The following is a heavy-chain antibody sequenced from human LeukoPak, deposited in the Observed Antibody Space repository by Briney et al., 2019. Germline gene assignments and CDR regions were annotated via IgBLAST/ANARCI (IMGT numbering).Heavy chain of an antibody. Sequence: GGSLRLSCAASGFTFSNYNMSWVRQAPGKGLEWVSYISGSGSTIYYANSVKGRFTISRDNAKNSLYLQMNSLRDEDTAVYYCARAAWGDYWGQGTLVTVSS. CDR1: GFTFSNYN. D-gene: IGHD7-27*01. CDR2: ISGSGSTI. J-gene: IGHJ4*02. V-gene: IGHV3-48*02. CDR3: ARAAWGDY.